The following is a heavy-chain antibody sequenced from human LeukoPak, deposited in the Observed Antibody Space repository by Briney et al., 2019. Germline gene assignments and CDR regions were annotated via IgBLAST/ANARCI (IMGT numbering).Heavy chain of an antibody. Sequence: ASVKVSCKASGYTFTGYYMHWVRQAPGQGLEWMGWINPNSADTNYAQKFQGRVTMTRDTSISTAYMELSRLRSDDTAVYYCARELTYYDFWSGSRRWFDPWGQGTLVTVSS. CDR3: ARELTYYDFWSGSRRWFDP. D-gene: IGHD3-3*01. V-gene: IGHV1-2*02. CDR2: INPNSADT. CDR1: GYTFTGYY. J-gene: IGHJ5*02.